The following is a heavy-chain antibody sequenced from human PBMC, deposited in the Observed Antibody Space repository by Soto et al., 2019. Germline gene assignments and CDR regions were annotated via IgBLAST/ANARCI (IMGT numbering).Heavy chain of an antibody. J-gene: IGHJ5*02. Sequence: EVQLVQSGAEVKKPGESLKISCKGSGYSFTSYWIGWVRQMPGKGLEWMGIIYPGDSDTRYSPSFQAQVTLSADKSVSTAALQCSSPTASDPAMHYCASTAIEAAGKDYTRFDPWGQGTLVTVSS. D-gene: IGHD6-13*01. V-gene: IGHV5-51*01. CDR3: ASTAIEAAGKDYTRFDP. CDR1: GYSFTSYW. CDR2: IYPGDSDT.